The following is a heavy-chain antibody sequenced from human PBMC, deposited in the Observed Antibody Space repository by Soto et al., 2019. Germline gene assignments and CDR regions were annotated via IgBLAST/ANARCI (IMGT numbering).Heavy chain of an antibody. CDR1: GGTFSSYA. D-gene: IGHD5-12*01. CDR3: ARDLIHSGRFVCMDV. Sequence: EASVKVSCKASGGTFSSYAISWVRQAPGQGLEWMGGIIPIFGTANYAQKFQGRVTITADESTSTAYMELSSLRSEDTAVYYCARDLIHSGRFVCMDVWGQGTTVTVSS. CDR2: IIPIFGTA. J-gene: IGHJ6*02. V-gene: IGHV1-69*13.